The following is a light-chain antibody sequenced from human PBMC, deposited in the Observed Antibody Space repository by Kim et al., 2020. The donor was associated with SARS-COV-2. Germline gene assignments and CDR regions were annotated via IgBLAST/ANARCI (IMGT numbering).Light chain of an antibody. V-gene: IGKV1-5*03. CDR2: KAS. J-gene: IGKJ4*01. CDR3: QQYSNYPLT. Sequence: ASVGDRVNITCRASQSIVVWLAWYQQKPGKAPKLVIYKASSLESGVPSRFSGSGSGTEFTVTISSLHPDDLGTYFCQQYSNYPLTFGGGTKVDIK. CDR1: QSIVVW.